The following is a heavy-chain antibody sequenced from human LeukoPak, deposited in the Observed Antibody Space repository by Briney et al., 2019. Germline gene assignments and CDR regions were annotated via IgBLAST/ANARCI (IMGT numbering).Heavy chain of an antibody. J-gene: IGHJ4*02. CDR3: ARTDSHYYFDY. V-gene: IGHV4-38-2*01. CDR2: IYHSGST. Sequence: SETLSLTCAVSGYSISSGYYWGWLRQPPGKGLEWIANIYHSGSTSYNSSLESRATISVDTSKNQFSLKLSSVTAADTAVYYCARTDSHYYFDYWGQGTLVTVSS. CDR1: GYSISSGYY. D-gene: IGHD3-3*01.